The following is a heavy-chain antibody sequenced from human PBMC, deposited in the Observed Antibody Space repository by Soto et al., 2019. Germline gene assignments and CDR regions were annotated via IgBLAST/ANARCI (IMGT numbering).Heavy chain of an antibody. CDR2: IPPRANT. V-gene: IGHV4-4*02. D-gene: IGHD3-10*01. J-gene: IGHJ4*02. Sequence: VQLQESGPGLVKPSGTLSLTCAVSGDSISNYNWWSWVLQPPGKGLEWIGEIPPRANTHYNPSLQSRLTISVNESKHQFSLDLTSVTAADTAVYYCARGLEIRAFWGQGTLVSVSS. CDR3: ARGLEIRAF. CDR1: GDSISNYNW.